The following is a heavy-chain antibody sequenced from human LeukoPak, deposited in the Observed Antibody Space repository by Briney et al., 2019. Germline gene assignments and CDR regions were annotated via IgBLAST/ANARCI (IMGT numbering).Heavy chain of an antibody. D-gene: IGHD2-15*01. CDR2: IYYRGST. CDR3: AGGVVVAATARIDWFDP. J-gene: IGHJ5*02. V-gene: IGHV4-59*01. CDR1: GGSISSYY. Sequence: PSETLSLTCTVSGGSISSYYWSWIRQPPGKGLEWIGYIYYRGSTNYNPSLKSRVTISVDTSKNQFSLKLSSVTAADTAVYYCAGGVVVAATARIDWFDPWGQGTLVTVSS.